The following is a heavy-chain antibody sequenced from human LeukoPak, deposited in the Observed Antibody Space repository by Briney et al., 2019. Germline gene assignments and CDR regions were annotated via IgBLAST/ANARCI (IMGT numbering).Heavy chain of an antibody. Sequence: GASVKVSCKASGYTFTGYGISWVRQAPGQGLEWMGWISAYNGNTNYAQNLQGRLTMTTDTSTSTAYMELRSLRSDDTAVFYCATGPLDWRPYYFTTGAREPWSPSPQ. CDR1: GYTFTGYG. CDR2: ISAYNGNT. V-gene: IGHV1-18*01. J-gene: IGHJ4*02. D-gene: IGHD3-9*01. CDR3: ATGPLDWRPYYFTT.